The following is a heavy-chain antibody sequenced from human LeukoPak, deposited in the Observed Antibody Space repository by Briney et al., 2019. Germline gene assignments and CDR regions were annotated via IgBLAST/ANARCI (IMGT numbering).Heavy chain of an antibody. CDR2: IYVSGST. V-gene: IGHV4-4*07. CDR1: GDSMNPYS. J-gene: IGHJ4*02. Sequence: PSETLSLTCSVSGDSMNPYSWNWIRQPAGKGLEWIGRIYVSGSTTYNPSLKSRVTMSVDTSKKEFSLNLKSVSAADTAMYYCVGDRDDCLYYDSWGQGTLVIVSS. D-gene: IGHD2-21*02. CDR3: VGDRDDCLYYDS.